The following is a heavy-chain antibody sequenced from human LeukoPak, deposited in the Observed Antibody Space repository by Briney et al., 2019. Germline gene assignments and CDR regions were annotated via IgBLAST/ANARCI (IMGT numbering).Heavy chain of an antibody. Sequence: SQTLSLTXTVSGGSISSGSDYWSWVRQPAGRGLEWIGRIYTSGSTNYNPSLKSRVTISVDTSKNQFSLKLSSVTAADTAVYYCASLRRVTVTNSYNWFDPWGQGTLVTVSS. D-gene: IGHD4-17*01. CDR1: GGSISSGSDY. J-gene: IGHJ5*02. V-gene: IGHV4-61*02. CDR2: IYTSGST. CDR3: ASLRRVTVTNSYNWFDP.